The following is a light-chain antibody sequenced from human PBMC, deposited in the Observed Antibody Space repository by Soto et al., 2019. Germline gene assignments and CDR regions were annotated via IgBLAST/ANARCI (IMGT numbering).Light chain of an antibody. CDR2: AAS. CDR3: QQYESSPTT. J-gene: IGKJ4*01. Sequence: EIVLTQSPGTLSLSPGERATLSCRASQSVSSTYLAWYQQKPGQAPRLLIYAASRRATGIPDRFSGSGSGTDFTLTISRLEPEDFAVYSCQQYESSPTTFGGGTKVEIK. CDR1: QSVSSTY. V-gene: IGKV3-20*01.